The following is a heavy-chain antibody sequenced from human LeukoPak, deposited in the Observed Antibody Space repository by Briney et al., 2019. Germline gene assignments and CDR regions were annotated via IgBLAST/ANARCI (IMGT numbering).Heavy chain of an antibody. D-gene: IGHD6-13*01. J-gene: IGHJ3*02. CDR1: GYSFTSYW. CDR3: ARVDSSSGDAFDI. Sequence: GESLQISCKGSGYSFTSYWIGWVRQMPGKGLEWMGIIYPGDSDTRYSPSFQGQVTISADKSISTAYLQWSSLKASDTAMYYCARVDSSSGDAFDIWGQGTMVTVSS. CDR2: IYPGDSDT. V-gene: IGHV5-51*01.